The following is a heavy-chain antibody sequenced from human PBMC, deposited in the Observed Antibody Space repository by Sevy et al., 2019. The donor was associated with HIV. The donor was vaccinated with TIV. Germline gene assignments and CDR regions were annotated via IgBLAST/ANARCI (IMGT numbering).Heavy chain of an antibody. D-gene: IGHD6-13*01. CDR2: LKSDVYGGTV. CDR1: GFTFGDDC. Sequence: GGSLRLSCTASGFTFGDDCMSWVRQAPGKGLEWVAFLKSDVYGGTVDHAVSVRGRFVISRDDSKTIAYLQMNDLKTEDTGVYYCTRWKAAQSIFDYWGQGALVTVSS. V-gene: IGHV3-49*04. J-gene: IGHJ4*02. CDR3: TRWKAAQSIFDY.